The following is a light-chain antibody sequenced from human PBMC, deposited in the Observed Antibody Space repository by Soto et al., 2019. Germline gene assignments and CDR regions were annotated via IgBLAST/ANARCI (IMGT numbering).Light chain of an antibody. CDR2: GAS. CDR1: QSVSNTY. V-gene: IGKV3-20*01. CDR3: QQYGNSPQT. Sequence: EIVLTQSPGTLSLSPGERATLSCRSSQSVSNTYLAWYQQRPGQAPRLLIYGASIRATGIPDRFSGSGSGTEFTLTISRLEPEDFAVYYCQQYGNSPQTFGQGTKVDIK. J-gene: IGKJ1*01.